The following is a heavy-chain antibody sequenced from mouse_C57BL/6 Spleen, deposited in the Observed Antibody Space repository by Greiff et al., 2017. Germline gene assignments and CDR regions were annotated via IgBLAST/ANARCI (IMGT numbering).Heavy chain of an antibody. V-gene: IGHV1-39*01. J-gene: IGHJ3*01. CDR3: ARGGGYYGTTWFAY. Sequence: VQLKESGPELVKPGASVKISCKASGYSFTDYNMNWVKQSNGKSLEWIGVINPNYGTTSYNQKFKGKATLTVDQSSSTAYMQLNSLTSEDSAVYYCARGGGYYGTTWFAYWGQGTLVTVSA. D-gene: IGHD1-1*01. CDR2: INPNYGTT. CDR1: GYSFTDYN.